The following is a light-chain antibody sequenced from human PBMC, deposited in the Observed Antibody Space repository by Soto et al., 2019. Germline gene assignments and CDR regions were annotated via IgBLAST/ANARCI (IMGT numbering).Light chain of an antibody. CDR2: EVS. V-gene: IGLV2-14*01. Sequence: QSALTQPASVSGSPGQSITISCTGTSSDVGGYKYVSWYQQHPGKAPKLMIYEVSNRPSGVSNRFSGSKSGNTASLTISGLHAEDEADYYCSSYTSSSPCVFGTGTKATVL. J-gene: IGLJ1*01. CDR3: SSYTSSSPCV. CDR1: SSDVGGYKY.